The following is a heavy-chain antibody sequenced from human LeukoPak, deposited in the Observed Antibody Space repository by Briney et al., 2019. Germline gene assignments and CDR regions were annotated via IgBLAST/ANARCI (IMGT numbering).Heavy chain of an antibody. CDR3: ARGGNRGGSIDY. Sequence: GGSLRLSCAASGFTVGSNSMSWVRQAPGKGLDWVSVIYSGGSIYYADSVTGRFTISRDNSKNTLYLQMNSLRAEDTAVYYCARGGNRGGSIDYWGQGTLVTVSS. D-gene: IGHD2-15*01. CDR2: IYSGGSI. V-gene: IGHV3-53*01. J-gene: IGHJ4*02. CDR1: GFTVGSNS.